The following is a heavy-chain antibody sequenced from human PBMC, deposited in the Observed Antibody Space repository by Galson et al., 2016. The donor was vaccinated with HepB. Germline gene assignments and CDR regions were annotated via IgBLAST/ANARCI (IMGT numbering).Heavy chain of an antibody. CDR1: GFSISIYS. V-gene: IGHV3-23*01. J-gene: IGHJ3*02. Sequence: SLRLSCAASGFSISIYSMNWVRQAPGKGLEWVSAIRGSGTGTSYTDSVEGRFTISRDNSKNTLYLQMNSLRAEDAAVSYCAKISLVWYNSGWGGSFDIWGRGTMVTVSS. CDR3: AKISLVWYNSGWGGSFDI. D-gene: IGHD6-19*01. CDR2: IRGSGTGT.